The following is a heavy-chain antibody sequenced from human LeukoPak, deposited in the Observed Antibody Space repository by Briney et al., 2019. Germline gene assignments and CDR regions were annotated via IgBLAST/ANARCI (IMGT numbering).Heavy chain of an antibody. J-gene: IGHJ4*02. CDR1: GGSIGSGRYY. CDR3: ARNITSVIPAGYFDY. Sequence: RSSETLSLTCSVSGGSIGSGRYYWAWIRQPPGKGLEWIGSIYNTWSTSYNPSLKSRVTMSVDTSKSQFSLRLSSVTAADTAVYYCARNITSVIPAGYFDYWGQGTLVTVSS. V-gene: IGHV4-39*01. CDR2: IYNTWST. D-gene: IGHD2-2*01.